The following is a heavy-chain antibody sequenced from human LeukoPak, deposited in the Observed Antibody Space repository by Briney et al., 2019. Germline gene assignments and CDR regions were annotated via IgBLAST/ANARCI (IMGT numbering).Heavy chain of an antibody. J-gene: IGHJ4*02. CDR1: GGSISSYY. Sequence: KTSETLSLTCTVSGGSISSYYWSWIRQPAGKGLEWIGRIYTSGSTNYNPSLKSRVTMSVDTSKNQFSLKLSSVTAADTAVYYCARESDDFWSGSVPYYFDYWGQGTLVTVSS. CDR2: IYTSGST. CDR3: ARESDDFWSGSVPYYFDY. D-gene: IGHD3-3*01. V-gene: IGHV4-4*07.